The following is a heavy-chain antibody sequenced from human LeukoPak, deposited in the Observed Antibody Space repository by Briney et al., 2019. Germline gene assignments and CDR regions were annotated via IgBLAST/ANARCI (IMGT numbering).Heavy chain of an antibody. Sequence: ASVKVSCKASGCTFTSYGISWVRQAPGQGLEWMGWISAYSGNTNYAQKLQGRVTMTTDTSTSTAYMELRSLRSDDTAVYYCARDPRYCSGGSCYLAYWGQGTLVTVSS. J-gene: IGHJ4*02. CDR2: ISAYSGNT. CDR3: ARDPRYCSGGSCYLAY. CDR1: GCTFTSYG. D-gene: IGHD2-15*01. V-gene: IGHV1-18*01.